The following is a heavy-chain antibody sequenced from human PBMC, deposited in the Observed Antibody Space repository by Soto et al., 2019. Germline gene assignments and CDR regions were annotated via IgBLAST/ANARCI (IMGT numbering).Heavy chain of an antibody. CDR1: GGSISSGGYY. CDR3: ARDVAPPEGSGKDAFDI. V-gene: IGHV4-31*03. CDR2: IYYSGST. D-gene: IGHD1-26*01. Sequence: QVQLQESGPGLVKPSQTLSLTCTVSGGSISSGGYYWSWIRQHPGKGLEWIGYIYYSGSTYYNPSLKSRVTVSVDTSKNQFSLKLSSVTAADTAVYYCARDVAPPEGSGKDAFDIWGQGTMVTVSS. J-gene: IGHJ3*02.